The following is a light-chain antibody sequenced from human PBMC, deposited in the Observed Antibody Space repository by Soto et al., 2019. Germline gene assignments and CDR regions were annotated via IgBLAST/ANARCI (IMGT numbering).Light chain of an antibody. V-gene: IGKV3-20*01. CDR2: GAS. Sequence: ELVMTQSPGTLSLSPGERATLSCRASQSVSRTYLAWYQQKRGQPPRLLIYGASSRAPGVPDRFSGSGSGTVFTLTISRLEREDFGVYYCQQYGGSWTFGQGTKVEIK. CDR3: QQYGGSWT. J-gene: IGKJ1*01. CDR1: QSVSRTY.